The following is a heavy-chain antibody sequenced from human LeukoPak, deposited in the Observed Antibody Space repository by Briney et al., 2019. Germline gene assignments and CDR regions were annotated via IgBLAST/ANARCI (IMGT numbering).Heavy chain of an antibody. Sequence: GRSLRLSCAASGFTFSNYAMHWVRQAPGKGMEWVAVISYDGSNKFYADSVKGRFTISRDNSKNTLHLQMNSLRAEDTAVYYCARSLATSYYYMDVWGKGTTVTVSS. CDR3: ARSLATSYYYMDV. CDR2: ISYDGSNK. D-gene: IGHD5-12*01. CDR1: GFTFSNYA. J-gene: IGHJ6*03. V-gene: IGHV3-30*04.